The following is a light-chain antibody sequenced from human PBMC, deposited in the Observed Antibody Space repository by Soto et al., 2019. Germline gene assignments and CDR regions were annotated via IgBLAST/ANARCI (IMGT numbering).Light chain of an antibody. CDR2: GAS. CDR3: QQYNNWPPK. CDR1: QSVSSN. J-gene: IGKJ1*01. Sequence: EIGMTQSPATLSFSPGERATLSCRASQSVSSNLAWYQQKPGQAPRLLIYGASTRATGIPARFSGSGSGTELTLTISSLQSEDFAVYYCQQYNNWPPKFGQGTKVDIK. V-gene: IGKV3-15*01.